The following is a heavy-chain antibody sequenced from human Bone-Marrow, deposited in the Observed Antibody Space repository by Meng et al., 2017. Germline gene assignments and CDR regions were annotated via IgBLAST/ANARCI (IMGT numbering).Heavy chain of an antibody. Sequence: QGQLVVSGGGLVETGGALRLSCRGSGLTFSEYYMSWLRQAPGKGLEWLAYMGATDATIPYEDSVRGRFTISRDNAKNSLYLQMNSLRAEDTAVYYCARDIQRIGSYFYFDYGTKGTLVTVSS. CDR3: ARDIQRIGSYFYFDY. D-gene: IGHD3-22*01. CDR2: MGATDATI. V-gene: IGHV3-11*01. CDR1: GLTFSEYY. J-gene: IGHJ4*02.